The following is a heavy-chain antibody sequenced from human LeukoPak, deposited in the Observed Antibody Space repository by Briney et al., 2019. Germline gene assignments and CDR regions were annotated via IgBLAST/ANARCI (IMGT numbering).Heavy chain of an antibody. J-gene: IGHJ4*02. Sequence: GESLKISFIASGYXFTTYWICWVRPRPGKGLEWMGIIYPGDSDTRYSPSFQGQVTISADKSISTAYLQWSSLKASDTAKYYCAASIGTAAGTLDYWGQGTLVTVSS. D-gene: IGHD6-13*01. CDR1: GYXFTTYW. CDR3: AASIGTAAGTLDY. CDR2: IYPGDSDT. V-gene: IGHV5-51*01.